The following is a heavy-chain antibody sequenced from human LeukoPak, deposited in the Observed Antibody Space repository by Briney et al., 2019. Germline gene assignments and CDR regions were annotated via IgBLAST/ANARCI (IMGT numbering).Heavy chain of an antibody. CDR2: IYYSGST. D-gene: IGHD6-13*01. J-gene: IGHJ6*02. V-gene: IGHV4-30-4*01. CDR3: ARDLGAAWYGMDV. CDR1: GGSISSGDYY. Sequence: PSQTLSLTCTVSGGSISSGDYYWSWLRQPPGKGLEWIGYIYYSGSTYYNPSLKSRVTISVDTSKNQFSLKLSSVTAADTAVYYCARDLGAAWYGMDVWGQGTTVTVSS.